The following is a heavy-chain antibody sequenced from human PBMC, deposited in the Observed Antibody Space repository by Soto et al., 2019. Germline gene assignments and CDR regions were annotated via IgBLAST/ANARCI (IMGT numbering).Heavy chain of an antibody. CDR2: IYWDDDK. CDR3: AHRTISYDISGYYSREEYFKH. Sequence: QITLKESGPTLVKPTQTLTLTCTFSGFSLSTSGVGVGWIRQPPGKALEWLALIYWDDDKRYSPSLKSRFTITKDTSKSQLVLTMTNIDPVDTATYYCAHRTISYDISGYYSREEYFKHWGQGNLVTVSS. D-gene: IGHD3-22*01. CDR1: GFSLSTSGVG. J-gene: IGHJ1*01. V-gene: IGHV2-5*02.